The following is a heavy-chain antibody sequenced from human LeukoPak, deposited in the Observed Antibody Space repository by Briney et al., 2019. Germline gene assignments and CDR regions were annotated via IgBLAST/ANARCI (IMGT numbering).Heavy chain of an antibody. CDR1: GFTFSSFC. D-gene: IGHD3-16*01. Sequence: GGSLRLSCAASGFTFSSFCMSWVRQAPGKGLEWVANINNNGSQKYYVDSVKGRITISRDNAKNSLYLQMNSLRAEDTAVYYCARDGMGGIKAFDIWGQGTMVTVSS. CDR2: INNNGSQK. CDR3: ARDGMGGIKAFDI. J-gene: IGHJ3*02. V-gene: IGHV3-7*03.